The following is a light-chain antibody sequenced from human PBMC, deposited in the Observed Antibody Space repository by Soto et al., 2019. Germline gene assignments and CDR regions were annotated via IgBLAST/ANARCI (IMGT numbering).Light chain of an antibody. CDR3: QQFGSSPWT. Sequence: EIVLMQSPGTLSLSPGERATLSCRASQSISSSSLAWYQQKAGQSPRLLIYGSSSRATGIPDRFGGSGSVTDFTLTISRLETEDFAVYFCQQFGSSPWTFGQGTKVAIK. J-gene: IGKJ1*01. CDR2: GSS. V-gene: IGKV3-20*01. CDR1: QSISSSS.